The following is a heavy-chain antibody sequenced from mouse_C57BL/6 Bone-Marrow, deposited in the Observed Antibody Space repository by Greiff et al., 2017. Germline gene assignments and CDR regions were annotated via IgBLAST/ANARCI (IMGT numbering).Heavy chain of an antibody. Sequence: VQLQQPGAELVKPGASVKMSCKASGYTFTSYWITWVKQRPGQGLEWIGDIYPGSGSTNYNEKFKSKATLTVDTSSSTAYMQLSSLTSEDSAVYYCARRGRFITTAFDYWGQGTTLTVSS. CDR2: IYPGSGST. D-gene: IGHD1-1*01. J-gene: IGHJ2*01. CDR1: GYTFTSYW. V-gene: IGHV1-55*01. CDR3: ARRGRFITTAFDY.